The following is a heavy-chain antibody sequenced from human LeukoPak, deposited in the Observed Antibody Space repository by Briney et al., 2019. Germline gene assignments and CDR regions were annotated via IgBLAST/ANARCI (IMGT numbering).Heavy chain of an antibody. J-gene: IGHJ4*02. CDR1: GYSISSGYY. CDR2: IYHSGST. CDR3: ARQPYSSGWDY. Sequence: SETLSLTCAVSGYSISSGYYCGWIRQPPGKGLEWIGSIYHSGSTYYNPSLKSRVTISVDTSKNQFSLKLSSVTAVDTAVNYCARQPYSSGWDYWGQGTLVTVSS. D-gene: IGHD6-19*01. V-gene: IGHV4-38-2*01.